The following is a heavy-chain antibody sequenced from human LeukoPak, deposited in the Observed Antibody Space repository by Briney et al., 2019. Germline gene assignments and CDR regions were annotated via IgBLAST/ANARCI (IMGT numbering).Heavy chain of an antibody. CDR3: ARAPKGITMIVSPAFDI. CDR1: GYSISSGYY. V-gene: IGHV4-38-2*01. J-gene: IGHJ3*02. D-gene: IGHD3-22*01. CDR2: IYHSGST. Sequence: SETLSLTCAVSGYSISSGYYWGWIRQPPGTGLAWIGSIYHSGSTYYNPSLKSRVTISVDTSKNQFSLKLSSVTAADTAVYYCARAPKGITMIVSPAFDIWGQGTMVTVSS.